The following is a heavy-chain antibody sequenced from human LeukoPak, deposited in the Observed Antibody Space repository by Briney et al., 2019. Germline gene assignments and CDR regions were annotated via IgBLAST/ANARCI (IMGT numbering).Heavy chain of an antibody. CDR3: ARTLSPLLGYCSSTSCSSWFDP. D-gene: IGHD2-2*01. CDR2: IYYSGST. J-gene: IGHJ5*02. Sequence: PSETLSLTCTVSGGSISSYYWSWIRQPPGKGLEWIGYIYYSGSTNYNPSLKSRVTISVDTSKNQFSLKLSSVTAADTAVYYCARTLSPLLGYCSSTSCSSWFDPWGQGTLVTVSS. V-gene: IGHV4-59*01. CDR1: GGSISSYY.